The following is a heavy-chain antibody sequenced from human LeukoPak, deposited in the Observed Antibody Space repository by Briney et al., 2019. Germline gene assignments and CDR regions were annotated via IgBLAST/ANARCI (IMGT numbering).Heavy chain of an antibody. D-gene: IGHD3-10*01. CDR1: GGSTSSYY. J-gene: IGHJ3*02. Sequence: SETLSLTCSVSGGSTSSYYWHWIRQPPGKGLERIGYIYYTGSTSHNPSLKSRVTISVDTSKNQFSLKLSSVTAADTAVYYCARSVLGHSGPFDIWGQGTMVTVST. V-gene: IGHV4-59*01. CDR3: ARSVLGHSGPFDI. CDR2: IYYTGST.